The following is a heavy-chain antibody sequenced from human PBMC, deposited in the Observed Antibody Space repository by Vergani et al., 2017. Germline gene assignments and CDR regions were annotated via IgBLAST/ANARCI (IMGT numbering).Heavy chain of an antibody. CDR1: GGTFNIYS. Sequence: QVQLVQSGAEVKKPGSSVKVSCKASGGTFNIYSVSWLRQAPGQGPEWMGGITPFFPTGNYAQKFQGRVTITADESATTVYMELSSLRSEDTAVYYCASPRSAENRPKPRYYFYGLDVWGQGTTVTVSS. J-gene: IGHJ6*02. V-gene: IGHV1-69*12. D-gene: IGHD1-14*01. CDR2: ITPFFPTG. CDR3: ASPRSAENRPKPRYYFYGLDV.